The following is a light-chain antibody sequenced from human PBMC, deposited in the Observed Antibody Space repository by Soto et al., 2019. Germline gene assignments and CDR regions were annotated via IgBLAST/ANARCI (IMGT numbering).Light chain of an antibody. CDR2: GAS. CDR1: QSVSSSY. CDR3: QQYGNAPFT. Sequence: ENVLTQSPGTLSFSPGERATLTCRASQSVSSSYLAWFQQKPGQAPRLLIYGASSRATGIPDRFSGSGSGTDFTLTISRLEPEDFAVYYCQQYGNAPFTFGPGTKVDIK. J-gene: IGKJ3*01. V-gene: IGKV3-20*01.